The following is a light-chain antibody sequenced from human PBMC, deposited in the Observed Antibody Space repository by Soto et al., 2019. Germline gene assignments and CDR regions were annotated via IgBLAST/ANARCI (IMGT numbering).Light chain of an antibody. CDR2: GAS. V-gene: IGKV3-15*01. J-gene: IGKJ4*01. Sequence: EIVMTQSPATLSVSPGERATLSCRTSQSVSSNLAWYQQKPGQAPRLLIYGASTRATGIPVRFSGSGSGTEFTLTISSLQSEDFAVYYCQQYNNWPLNFGGGTKVEIK. CDR1: QSVSSN. CDR3: QQYNNWPLN.